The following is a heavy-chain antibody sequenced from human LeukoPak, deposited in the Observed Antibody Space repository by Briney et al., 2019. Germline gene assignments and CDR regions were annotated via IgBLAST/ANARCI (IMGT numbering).Heavy chain of an antibody. Sequence: PSETLSLTCAVYGGSFSGYYWSWIRQPPGKGLEWIGEINHSGSTNYNPSLKSRVTISVDTSKNQFSLKLSSVTAADTAVYYCARDGSYHQTGFDYWGQGTLVTVSS. CDR2: INHSGST. J-gene: IGHJ4*02. CDR1: GGSFSGYY. V-gene: IGHV4-34*01. CDR3: ARDGSYHQTGFDY. D-gene: IGHD1-26*01.